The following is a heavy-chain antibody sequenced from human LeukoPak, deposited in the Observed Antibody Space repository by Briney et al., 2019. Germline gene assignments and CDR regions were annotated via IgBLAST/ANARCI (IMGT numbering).Heavy chain of an antibody. V-gene: IGHV4-39*02. CDR1: GGSISSGGYS. CDR3: ARLWFGERPPGV. D-gene: IGHD3-10*01. Sequence: PSETLSLTCAVSGGSISSGGYSWSWIRQPPGKGLEWIGSIHYRGNTYYNPSLKSRVTISVDTSKNHISLKLSSVTAADTAVYYCARLWFGERPPGVWGQGTTVTVSS. J-gene: IGHJ6*02. CDR2: IHYRGNT.